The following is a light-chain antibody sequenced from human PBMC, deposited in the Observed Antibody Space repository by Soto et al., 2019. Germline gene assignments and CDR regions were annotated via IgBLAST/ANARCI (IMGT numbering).Light chain of an antibody. J-gene: IGKJ5*01. Sequence: EIMMTQSPATLSVSPGERATLSCRASQSVGNNLDWYQQKPGQTPRLLIYYASTRATGIPARFSGSGSGTEFTLTISSLQSEDFALYYCQQYNDWPPITFGQGTRLEIK. CDR3: QQYNDWPPIT. CDR2: YAS. CDR1: QSVGNN. V-gene: IGKV3-15*01.